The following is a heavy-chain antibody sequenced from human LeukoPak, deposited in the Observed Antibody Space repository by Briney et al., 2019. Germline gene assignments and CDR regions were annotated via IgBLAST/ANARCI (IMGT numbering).Heavy chain of an antibody. CDR3: ARHIVAAAGTSSGFDY. CDR2: IYPGDSGT. D-gene: IGHD6-13*01. Sequence: GESLKISCKGSGYSFTSYWIGWVRQMPGKGLEWMGIIYPGDSGTRYSPSFQGQVTISADKSISTAYLQWSSLKASDTAMYYCARHIVAAAGTSSGFDYWGQGTLVTVSS. J-gene: IGHJ4*02. V-gene: IGHV5-51*01. CDR1: GYSFTSYW.